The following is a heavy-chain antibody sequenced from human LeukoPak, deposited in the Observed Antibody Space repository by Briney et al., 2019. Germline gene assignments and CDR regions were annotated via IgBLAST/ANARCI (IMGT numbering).Heavy chain of an antibody. CDR3: AREIVGAMALGY. D-gene: IGHD1-26*01. V-gene: IGHV3-53*01. J-gene: IGHJ4*02. CDR1: GFTVSSNY. Sequence: GGSLRLSCAASGFTVSSNYMSWVRQAPGKGLEWVSVIYSGGSTYYAGSVKGRFTISRDNSKNTLYLQMNSLRAEDTAVYYCAREIVGAMALGYWGQGTLVTVSS. CDR2: IYSGGST.